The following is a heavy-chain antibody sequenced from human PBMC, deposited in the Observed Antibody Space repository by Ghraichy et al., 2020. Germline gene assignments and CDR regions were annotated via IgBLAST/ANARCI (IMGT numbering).Heavy chain of an antibody. D-gene: IGHD5-12*01. J-gene: IGHJ3*01. V-gene: IGHV3-23*01. Sequence: GGSLRLSCAASGFTFSSYAMSWVRQAPGKGPEWVSAISGSGGSTYYADSVKGRFTISRDNSKNTLYLQMNSLRAEDTAVYYCAKGSHGYSGYDWQHDAFDFWGQGTMVAVSS. CDR3: AKGSHGYSGYDWQHDAFDF. CDR2: ISGSGGST. CDR1: GFTFSSYA.